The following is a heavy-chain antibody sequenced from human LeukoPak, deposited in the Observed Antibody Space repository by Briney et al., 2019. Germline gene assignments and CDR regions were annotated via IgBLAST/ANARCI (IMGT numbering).Heavy chain of an antibody. CDR3: ARVTGYVIEDYFDY. Sequence: SETLSLTCTVSGGSISSYYWSWIRQPPGKGLEWIGYIYYSGSTNYNPSLKSRVTISVDTSKNQFSLRLSSVTAADTAVYYCARVTGYVIEDYFDYWGQGTLVTVSS. D-gene: IGHD3-22*01. V-gene: IGHV4-59*01. J-gene: IGHJ4*02. CDR2: IYYSGST. CDR1: GGSISSYY.